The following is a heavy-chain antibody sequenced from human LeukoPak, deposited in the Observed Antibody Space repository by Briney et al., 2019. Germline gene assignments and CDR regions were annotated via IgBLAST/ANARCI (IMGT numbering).Heavy chain of an antibody. D-gene: IGHD1-26*01. V-gene: IGHV3-48*01. CDR2: ISGSSDAI. CDR3: ARYVGSTSLDY. J-gene: IGHJ4*02. CDR1: GFTSSTYS. Sequence: GGSLRLSCAASGFTSSTYSVSWVRQAPGKGLEWVSYISGSSDAIYYADSVKGRFTISRDNAKNSLYLQMNSLRAEDTAIYFCARYVGSTSLDYWGQGTLVTVSS.